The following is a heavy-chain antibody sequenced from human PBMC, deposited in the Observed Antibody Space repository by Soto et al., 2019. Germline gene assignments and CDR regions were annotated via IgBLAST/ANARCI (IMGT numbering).Heavy chain of an antibody. V-gene: IGHV4-39*01. Sequence: QRQLQESGPGLVKPSETLSLTCNVSGVSISDTSYYWGWIRQPPGKGLEWIGTIYFNGNTFYNPSLKSRLTISVDTSKNHFSRRLTSVTAADTAVYYCARQGSYWGQGTLVAVSS. CDR1: GVSISDTSYY. CDR2: IYFNGNT. J-gene: IGHJ4*02. CDR3: ARQGSY.